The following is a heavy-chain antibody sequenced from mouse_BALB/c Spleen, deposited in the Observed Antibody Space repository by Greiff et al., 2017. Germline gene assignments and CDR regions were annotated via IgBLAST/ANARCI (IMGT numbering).Heavy chain of an antibody. V-gene: IGHV1-69*01. CDR2: IDTSDSYT. J-gene: IGHJ2*01. CDR3: ARSSYYRYDVDY. D-gene: IGHD2-14*01. Sequence: QVQLKQPGAELVMPGASVKMSCKASGYTFTDYWMHWVKQRPGQGLEWIGAIDTSDSYTSYNQKFKGKATLTVDESSSTAYMQLSSLTSEDSAVYYCARSSYYRYDVDYWGQGTTLTVSS. CDR1: GYTFTDYW.